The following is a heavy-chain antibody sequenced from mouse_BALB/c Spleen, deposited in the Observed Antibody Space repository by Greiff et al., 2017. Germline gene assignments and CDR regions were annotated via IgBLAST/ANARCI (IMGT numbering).Heavy chain of an antibody. CDR2: IRNKANGYTT. CDR3: ARANWDVGVDY. Sequence: EVMLVESGGGLVQPGGSLRLSCATSGFTFTDYYMSWVRQPPGKALEWLGFIRNKANGYTTEYSASVKGRFTISRDNSQSILYLQMNTLRAEDSATYYCARANWDVGVDYWGQGTTLTVSS. D-gene: IGHD4-1*01. J-gene: IGHJ2*01. CDR1: GFTFTDYY. V-gene: IGHV7-3*02.